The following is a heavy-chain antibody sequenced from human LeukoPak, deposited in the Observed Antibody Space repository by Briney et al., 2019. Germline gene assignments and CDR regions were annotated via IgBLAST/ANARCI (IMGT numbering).Heavy chain of an antibody. Sequence: SETLSLTCTVSGGSISSYYWSWIRQPPGKRLEWIGYIYYSGSTNYNPSLKSRVTISVDTSKNQFSLKLSSVTAADTAVYYCARHHDSSGYPIDYWGQGTLVTVSS. CDR3: ARHHDSSGYPIDY. V-gene: IGHV4-59*08. D-gene: IGHD3-22*01. CDR2: IYYSGST. J-gene: IGHJ4*02. CDR1: GGSISSYY.